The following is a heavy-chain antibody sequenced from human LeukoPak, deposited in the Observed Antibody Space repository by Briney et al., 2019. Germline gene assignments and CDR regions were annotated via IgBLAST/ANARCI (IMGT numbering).Heavy chain of an antibody. Sequence: PSETLSLTCAVYGGSFSGYYWSWIRQPPGKGLEWIGEINHSGSTNYNPSLKSRVTISVDTSKNQFSLKLSSVTAADTAVYYCARDRLEGAILPSPAYWFDPWGQGTLVTVSS. J-gene: IGHJ5*02. CDR1: GGSFSGYY. CDR3: ARDRLEGAILPSPAYWFDP. V-gene: IGHV4-34*01. D-gene: IGHD2/OR15-2a*01. CDR2: INHSGST.